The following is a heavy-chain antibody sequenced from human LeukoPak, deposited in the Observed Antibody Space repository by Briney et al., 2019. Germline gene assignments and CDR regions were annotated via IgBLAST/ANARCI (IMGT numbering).Heavy chain of an antibody. Sequence: SETLSLTCTVSGGSISSSSYYWGWIRQPPGKGLEWIGSIYYSGSTYYNPSLKSRVTISVDTSKNQFSLKLSSVTAADTAVYYCARRSCSQPFDYWGQGTLVTVSS. CDR3: ARRSCSQPFDY. V-gene: IGHV4-39*01. CDR1: GGSISSSSYY. J-gene: IGHJ4*01. D-gene: IGHD2-15*01. CDR2: IYYSGST.